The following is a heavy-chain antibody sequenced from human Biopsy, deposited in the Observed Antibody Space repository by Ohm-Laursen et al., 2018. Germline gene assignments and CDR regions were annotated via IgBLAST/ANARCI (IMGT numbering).Heavy chain of an antibody. J-gene: IGHJ3*02. CDR3: GRREVVITHDAFDT. V-gene: IGHV4-59*08. Sequence: GTLSLTCTVSGGSISSYYWTWIRQPPGKGLEWIGDVYYSGSTNRNPSLKSRVTILVDTSKNQFSLRLSSVTAADTAVYYCGRREVVITHDAFDTWGQGTMVTVSS. D-gene: IGHD3-22*01. CDR2: VYYSGST. CDR1: GGSISSYY.